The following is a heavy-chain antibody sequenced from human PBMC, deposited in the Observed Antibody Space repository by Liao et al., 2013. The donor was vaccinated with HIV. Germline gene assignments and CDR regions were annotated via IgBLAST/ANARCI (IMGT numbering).Heavy chain of an antibody. Sequence: QVQLQESGPGLVKPSETLSLTCSVSGASVTSYYWSWIRQPPGKGLESIGFIYDSGNTYYNPSLQSRVTISVDTSKNQISLKLTSVTAADTAIYYCARVSDIVVPAPPRTVTSYWG. CDR3: ARVSDIVVPAPPRTVTSY. CDR2: IYDSGNT. CDR1: GASVTSYY. D-gene: IGHD2-2*01. J-gene: IGHJ4*01. V-gene: IGHV4-59*02.